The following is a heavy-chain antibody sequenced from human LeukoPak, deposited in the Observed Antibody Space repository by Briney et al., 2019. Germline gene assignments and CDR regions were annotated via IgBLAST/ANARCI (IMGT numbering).Heavy chain of an antibody. CDR1: GFTFNYYD. CDR3: ARGVSYYYDNSGHPGWYFDL. V-gene: IGHV3-13*01. CDR2: IRTTGDT. D-gene: IGHD3-22*01. Sequence: GGSLRLSCAFSGFTFNYYDMHWVRQAPGKRLEWVSAIRTTGDTHYPDSVKGRFAMSREDAKNSVHLQMNTLRAGDTAVYYCARGVSYYYDNSGHPGWYFDLWGRGTLVTVSS. J-gene: IGHJ2*01.